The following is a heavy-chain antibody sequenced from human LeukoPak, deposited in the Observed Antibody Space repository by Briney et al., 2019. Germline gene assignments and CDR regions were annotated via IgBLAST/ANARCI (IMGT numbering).Heavy chain of an antibody. CDR2: ISWNSGSI. CDR1: GFTFSSYW. D-gene: IGHD3-9*01. V-gene: IGHV3-9*01. Sequence: GGSLRLSCAASGFTFSSYWMHWVRQAPGKGLEWVSGISWNSGSIGYADSVKGRFTISRDNAKNSLYLQMNSLRAEDTALYYCAKGRYFDWLLPWADDYFDYWGQGTLVTVSS. CDR3: AKGRYFDWLLPWADDYFDY. J-gene: IGHJ4*02.